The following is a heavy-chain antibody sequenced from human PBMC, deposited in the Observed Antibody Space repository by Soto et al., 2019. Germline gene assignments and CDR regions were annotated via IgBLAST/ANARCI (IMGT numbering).Heavy chain of an antibody. Sequence: VQLVQSGAEVKKPGSSVKVSCKASGGTFSTYTIIWVRQAPGQGLEWMGRILPMLDITNSAQRFQGRVTITADKSTSTAYLELSSLRSEATAVYYCTLGSWSAETFDIWGRGTMVTVSS. D-gene: IGHD6-13*01. CDR1: GGTFSTYT. CDR2: ILPMLDIT. J-gene: IGHJ3*02. V-gene: IGHV1-69*02. CDR3: TLGSWSAETFDI.